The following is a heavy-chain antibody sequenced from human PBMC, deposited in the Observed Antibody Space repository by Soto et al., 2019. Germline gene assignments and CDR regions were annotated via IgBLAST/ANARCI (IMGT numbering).Heavy chain of an antibody. CDR2: INHSGST. J-gene: IGHJ4*02. CDR3: ARGRRRYCSSTSCYKKGDYFDY. V-gene: IGHV4-34*01. Sequence: SETLSLTCAVYGGSFSGYYWSWIRQPPGKGLEWIGEINHSGSTNYNPSLKSRVTISVDTSKNQFSLKLSSVTAADTAVYYCARGRRRYCSSTSCYKKGDYFDYWGQGTLVTVSS. CDR1: GGSFSGYY. D-gene: IGHD2-2*02.